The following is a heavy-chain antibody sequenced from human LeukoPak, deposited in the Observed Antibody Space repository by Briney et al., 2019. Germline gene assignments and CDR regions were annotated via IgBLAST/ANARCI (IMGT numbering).Heavy chain of an antibody. CDR3: AKDRAYYYYYMDV. D-gene: IGHD3-10*01. V-gene: IGHV3-30*02. Sequence: GGSLRLSCAASGFTFSNFGMHWVRQAPGKGLEWVAFIRYDGSNEYYADSVKGRFTISRDNSKNTLYLQMNSLRADDTAVYYCAKDRAYYYYYMDVWGKGTTVTISS. CDR2: IRYDGSNE. CDR1: GFTFSNFG. J-gene: IGHJ6*03.